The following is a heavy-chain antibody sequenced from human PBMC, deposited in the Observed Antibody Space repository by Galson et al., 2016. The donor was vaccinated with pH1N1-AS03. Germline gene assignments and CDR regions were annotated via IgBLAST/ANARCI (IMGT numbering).Heavy chain of an antibody. Sequence: TLSLPCTVSGDSINSGNYYWSWIRQPAGKGLEWIGRIHSSGSTDYNSSLKSRVTISVDTSNNEFSLKLSSVTAADTAVYYCARDLGAAGPEDSWGPGTLVTISS. CDR2: IHSSGST. CDR1: GDSINSGNYY. CDR3: ARDLGAAGPEDS. D-gene: IGHD6-13*01. J-gene: IGHJ4*02. V-gene: IGHV4-61*02.